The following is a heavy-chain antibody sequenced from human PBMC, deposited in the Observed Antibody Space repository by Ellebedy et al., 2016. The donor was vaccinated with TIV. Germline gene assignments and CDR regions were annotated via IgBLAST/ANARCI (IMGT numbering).Heavy chain of an antibody. J-gene: IGHJ4*02. CDR1: GFNFGAYS. CDR2: IAGRTSLI. V-gene: IGHV3-48*04. Sequence: PGGSLRLSCAGSGFNFGAYSINWVRQAPGKGLEWLSYIAGRTSLIYYADSVKGRFTISRDNAKNSLYLQMNSLRAEDTAVYYCSGWKYWGQGALVTVSS. CDR3: SGWKY. D-gene: IGHD1-1*01.